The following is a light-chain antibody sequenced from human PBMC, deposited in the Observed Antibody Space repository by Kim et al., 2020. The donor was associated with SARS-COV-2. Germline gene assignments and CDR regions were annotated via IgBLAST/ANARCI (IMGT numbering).Light chain of an antibody. V-gene: IGKV3-15*01. CDR1: KSVTIN. CDR3: QQYDTWPFS. Sequence: SLATRERATPSDRTSKSVTINLAWYQQKPGQRPRLLMFGASTRATGIPARFSGSGSGTDFTLTISSLESEDFAVYYCQQYDTWPFSFGQGTKLEI. J-gene: IGKJ2*03. CDR2: GAS.